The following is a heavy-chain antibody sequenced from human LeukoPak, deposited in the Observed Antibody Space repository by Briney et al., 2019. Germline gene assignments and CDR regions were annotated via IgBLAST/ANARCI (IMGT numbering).Heavy chain of an antibody. CDR3: AKDRSTFNILTGYQDK. Sequence: GGSLRLSCAASGFTFSSYGMHWVRQAPGKGLEWLAVISYDGGNTHYADPVKGRFTISRDNSKNTLYLQMNSLRAEDTAVYYCAKDRSTFNILTGYQDKWGPGTLVTVSS. D-gene: IGHD3-9*01. CDR1: GFTFSSYG. CDR2: ISYDGGNT. J-gene: IGHJ4*02. V-gene: IGHV3-30*18.